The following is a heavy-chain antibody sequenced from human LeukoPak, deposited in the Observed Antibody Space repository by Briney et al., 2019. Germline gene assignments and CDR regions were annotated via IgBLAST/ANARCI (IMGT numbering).Heavy chain of an antibody. Sequence: SETLSLTCTVSGGSISSSSYYWGWIRQPPGKGLEWIGSIYYSGSTYYNPSLKSRVTISVDTSKSQFSLNLSSVTAADTAVYYCARLYYDSSGYYRICYFDYWGQGTLVTVSS. CDR1: GGSISSSSYY. CDR3: ARLYYDSSGYYRICYFDY. J-gene: IGHJ4*02. CDR2: IYYSGST. D-gene: IGHD3-22*01. V-gene: IGHV4-39*01.